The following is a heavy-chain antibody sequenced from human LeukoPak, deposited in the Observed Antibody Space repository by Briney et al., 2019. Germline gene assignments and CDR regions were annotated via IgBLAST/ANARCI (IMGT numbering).Heavy chain of an antibody. J-gene: IGHJ4*02. CDR1: GFTFSSNA. D-gene: IGHD2-2*01. CDR3: ASGYCGRTTCSPPFDY. V-gene: IGHV3-30-3*01. Sequence: PGGSLRLSCAASGFTFSSNAMRWVRQASGKGLGWVAVVSYDGSNKYYADSVKGRFTISRDNSKNTLYLQMNSLRAEDTAVYYCASGYCGRTTCSPPFDYWGQGTLVTVSS. CDR2: VSYDGSNK.